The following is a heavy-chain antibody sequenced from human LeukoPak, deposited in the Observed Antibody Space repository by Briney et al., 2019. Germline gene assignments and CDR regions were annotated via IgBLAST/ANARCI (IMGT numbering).Heavy chain of an antibody. D-gene: IGHD5-24*01. CDR2: ISSSSSYI. CDR3: AKADGSYYYYYMDV. CDR1: GFTFSSYS. Sequence: GGSLRLSCAASGFTFSSYSMNWVRQAPGKGLEWVSSISSSSSYIYYADSVKGRFTISRDNSKNTLYLQMNSLRAEDTAVYYCAKADGSYYYYYMDVWGKGTTVTISS. J-gene: IGHJ6*03. V-gene: IGHV3-21*01.